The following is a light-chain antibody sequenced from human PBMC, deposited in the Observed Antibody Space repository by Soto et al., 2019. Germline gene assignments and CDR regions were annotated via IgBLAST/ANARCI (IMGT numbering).Light chain of an antibody. CDR3: QQYDTSARYI. CDR1: QDLNTRY. V-gene: IGKV3-20*01. Sequence: IVLTQSPGTLSLSPGERATLSCRASQDLNTRYSAWYQQKRGQPPSLLIFATSTRASGIPDRFSGSGSGRDFTLTISRLEPEDSAVYLCQQYDTSARYIFGQGTSLDIK. CDR2: ATS. J-gene: IGKJ2*01.